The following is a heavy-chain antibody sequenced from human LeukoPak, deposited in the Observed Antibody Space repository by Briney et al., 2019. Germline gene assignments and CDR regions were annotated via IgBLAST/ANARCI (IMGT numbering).Heavy chain of an antibody. D-gene: IGHD4-17*01. CDR3: ASRPFYGDSYYFDY. CDR2: IKQDGSEK. J-gene: IGHJ4*02. Sequence: GGSLRLSCAASGFTFSSYWMSWVRQAPGKGLEWVANIKQDGSEKYYVDSVEGRFTISRDNAKNSLYLQMNSLRAEDTAVYYCASRPFYGDSYYFDYWGQGTLVTVSS. V-gene: IGHV3-7*03. CDR1: GFTFSSYW.